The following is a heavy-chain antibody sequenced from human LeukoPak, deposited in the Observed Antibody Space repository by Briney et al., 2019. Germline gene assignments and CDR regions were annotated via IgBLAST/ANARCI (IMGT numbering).Heavy chain of an antibody. V-gene: IGHV3-23*01. CDR3: AKDLRSAAYYFDY. Sequence: PGGSLRLSCAASGFTFSSYAMSWVRQAPGKGLEGGSAISGSGGSTYYADSVKGRFTISRDNSKNRLYRQMNSLRAEHTAVYYCAKDLRSAAYYFDYWGQGTLVTVSS. J-gene: IGHJ4*02. CDR2: ISGSGGST. CDR1: GFTFSSYA. D-gene: IGHD6-25*01.